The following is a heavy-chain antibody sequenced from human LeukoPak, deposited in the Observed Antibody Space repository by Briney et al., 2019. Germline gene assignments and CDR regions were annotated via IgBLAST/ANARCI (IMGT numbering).Heavy chain of an antibody. CDR3: ARAKRNGFAI. V-gene: IGHV3-48*01. J-gene: IGHJ3*02. Sequence: GGSLRLSCAASGFTFSNYSVNWFRQAPGKVLEGVSYVIRSSSTIYYADSVKGRFIISRDNAKNSLYLQMNSLRAEDTAVYYCARAKRNGFAIWGQGTMVTVSS. CDR1: GFTFSNYS. CDR2: VIRSSSTI.